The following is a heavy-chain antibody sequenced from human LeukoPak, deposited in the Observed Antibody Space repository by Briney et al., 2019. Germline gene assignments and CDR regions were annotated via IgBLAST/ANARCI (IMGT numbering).Heavy chain of an antibody. CDR2: IYYSGIT. D-gene: IGHD5-18*01. CDR1: GGSIISNHF. Sequence: SETLSLTCTVSGGSIISNHFWGWIRQPPGKGLEWIGSIYYSGITYYNTSLKSRVTMAVDTSRNQISLHLSSVTAADTAVYYCARRTVDTSLVTWFDPWGQGTLVVVSS. CDR3: ARRTVDTSLVTWFDP. V-gene: IGHV4-39*01. J-gene: IGHJ5*02.